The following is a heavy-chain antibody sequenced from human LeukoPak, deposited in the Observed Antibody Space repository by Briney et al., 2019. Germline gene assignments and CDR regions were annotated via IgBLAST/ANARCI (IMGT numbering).Heavy chain of an antibody. V-gene: IGHV4-34*01. CDR1: GGSFSGYY. J-gene: IGHJ3*02. CDR3: ARELFSVVEVATTLFSVDDAFDI. Sequence: SETLSLTCAVYGGSFSGYYWSWIRQPPGKGLEWIGEINHSGSTNYNPSLKSRVTISVDTSKNQFSLKLSSVTAADTAVYYCARELFSVVEVATTLFSVDDAFDIWGQGTMVTVSS. CDR2: INHSGST. D-gene: IGHD2-15*01.